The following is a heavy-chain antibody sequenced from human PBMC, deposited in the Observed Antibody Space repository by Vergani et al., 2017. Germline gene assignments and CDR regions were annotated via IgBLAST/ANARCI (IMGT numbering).Heavy chain of an antibody. CDR1: GGSFSGYY. J-gene: IGHJ5*02. D-gene: IGHD3-3*01. V-gene: IGHV4-34*01. CDR2: INHSGST. Sequence: QVQLQQWGAGLLKPSETLSLTCAVYGGSFSGYYWSWIRQPPGKGLEWIGEINHSGSTNYNPSLKSRVTISVDTSKNQFSLKLSSVTAADTAVYYCARGRDRFLEWLLPFDPWGQGTLVTVSS. CDR3: ARGRDRFLEWLLPFDP.